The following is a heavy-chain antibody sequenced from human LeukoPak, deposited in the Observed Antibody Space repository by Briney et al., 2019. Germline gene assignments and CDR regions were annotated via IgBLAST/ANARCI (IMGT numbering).Heavy chain of an antibody. D-gene: IGHD6-13*01. J-gene: IGHJ6*03. V-gene: IGHV3-23*01. CDR3: AKDGGSSSWYVPQYYYYYYMDV. CDR1: GFTFSSYA. Sequence: PGGSLRLSCAASGFTFSSYAMSWVRQAPGKGLEWVSAISGSGGSTYYADSVKGRFTISRDNSKNTLYLQMNSLRAEDTAVYYCAKDGGSSSWYVPQYYYYYYMDVWGKGTTVTVSS. CDR2: ISGSGGST.